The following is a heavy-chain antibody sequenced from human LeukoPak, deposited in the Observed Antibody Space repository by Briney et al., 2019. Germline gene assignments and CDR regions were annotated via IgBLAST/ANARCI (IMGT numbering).Heavy chain of an antibody. CDR1: GYTFTSFD. CDR2: MNPGSGNT. Sequence: GASVKVSCTASGYTFTSFDINWVRQATGQGPEWMGWMNPGSGNTGYAQRFRGRVTMTRDTSISTAYLELSSLTSEDTAVYYCASHTYYLSSGSFGHWGQGTLVTVSS. V-gene: IGHV1-8*01. J-gene: IGHJ4*02. CDR3: ASHTYYLSSGSFGH. D-gene: IGHD3-10*01.